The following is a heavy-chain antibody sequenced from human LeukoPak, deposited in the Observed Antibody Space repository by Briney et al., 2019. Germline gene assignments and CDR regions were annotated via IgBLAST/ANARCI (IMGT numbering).Heavy chain of an antibody. CDR3: ARASTTVPNLLDY. V-gene: IGHV3-74*03. D-gene: IGHD4-17*01. CDR1: GFTFSTYW. J-gene: IGHJ4*02. Sequence: GGSLRLSCAASGFTFSTYWMHWVRQAPGKGLLWVSRINGDGTSTKYADSVKGRFTISRDNARHTLYLQMNSLRAEDTAVYYCARASTTVPNLLDYWGQGTLVTVSS. CDR2: INGDGTST.